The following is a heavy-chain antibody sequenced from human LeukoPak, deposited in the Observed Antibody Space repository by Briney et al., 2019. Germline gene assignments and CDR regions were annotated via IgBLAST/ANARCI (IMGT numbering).Heavy chain of an antibody. Sequence: GGSLRLSCAASGFTFSNYWMSWVRQAPGKGLEWVANINQDGSEKAYVDSVEGRFTISRDNAKKSLYLHVNSLRAEDTAVYYCARDIYGGHDYWGQGTLLTVSS. CDR1: GFTFSNYW. D-gene: IGHD2-21*01. CDR2: INQDGSEK. J-gene: IGHJ4*02. V-gene: IGHV3-7*04. CDR3: ARDIYGGHDY.